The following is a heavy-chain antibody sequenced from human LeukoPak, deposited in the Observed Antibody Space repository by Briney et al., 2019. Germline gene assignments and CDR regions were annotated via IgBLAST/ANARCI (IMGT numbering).Heavy chain of an antibody. Sequence: GGSLRLSCAASGFTFSSYWMSWVREAPGKGLEWVANIKEDGSAKYYVDSVKGRFTISRDNAKNSLYLQMNNLSAEDTAVYYCVRDSPGYGAYDFDWGQGTLVTVSS. J-gene: IGHJ4*02. CDR3: VRDSPGYGAYDFD. V-gene: IGHV3-7*01. CDR2: IKEDGSAK. D-gene: IGHD5-12*01. CDR1: GFTFSSYW.